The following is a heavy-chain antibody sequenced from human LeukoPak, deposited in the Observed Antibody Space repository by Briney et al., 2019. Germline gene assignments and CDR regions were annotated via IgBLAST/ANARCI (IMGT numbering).Heavy chain of an antibody. J-gene: IGHJ4*02. CDR3: VRHGDSSSYYDY. CDR2: IKPDGSGT. D-gene: IGHD3-22*01. CDR1: GFTFSTYW. Sequence: PGGSLRLSCAASGFTFSTYWMSWVRQAPGKGLEWVASIKPDGSGTYYVDSVKGRFTISRDNAKNALYLQLNSLRAEDTAVYVCVRHGDSSSYYDYWGQGTLVTVSS. V-gene: IGHV3-7*01.